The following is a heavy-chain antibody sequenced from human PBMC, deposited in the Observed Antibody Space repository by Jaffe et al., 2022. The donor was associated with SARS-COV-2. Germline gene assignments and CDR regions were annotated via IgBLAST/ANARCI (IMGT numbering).Heavy chain of an antibody. Sequence: QVQFVQSGTEVKKPGASVKVSCKASGYIFNVYAVHWVRQAPGQRLEWMGWINGGNGDTRYSQKFQGRITFTRDTSTTTVYMELSSLRSEDTTIYYCAREAKETPTAGSFDFWGQGTLVTVSS. CDR2: INGGNGDT. J-gene: IGHJ4*02. V-gene: IGHV1-3*01. CDR3: AREAKETPTAGSFDF. CDR1: GYIFNVYA. D-gene: IGHD1-1*01.